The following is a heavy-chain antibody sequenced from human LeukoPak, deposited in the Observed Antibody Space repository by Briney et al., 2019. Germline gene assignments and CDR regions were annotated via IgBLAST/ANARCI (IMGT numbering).Heavy chain of an antibody. CDR3: SRDGYGVVVRNGYHQN. D-gene: IGHD5-18*01. Sequence: GGSLRLSCAASRLTYSIFGMHGVPQARGKALVGVAVQSYEASQKQYADSVKGRFHIPRDNPKHTLYLQIHSVIAQDTAVYYCSRDGYGVVVRNGYHQNWGEGALVTVSS. J-gene: IGHJ1*01. V-gene: IGHV3-33*05. CDR2: QSYEASQK. CDR1: RLTYSIFG.